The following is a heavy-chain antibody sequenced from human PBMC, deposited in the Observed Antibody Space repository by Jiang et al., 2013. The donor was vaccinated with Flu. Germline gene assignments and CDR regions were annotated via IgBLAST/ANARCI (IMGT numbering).Heavy chain of an antibody. CDR3: AAAGSTTTGALHY. CDR2: FDPEDDDT. J-gene: IGHJ4*02. CDR1: ELS. Sequence: ELSMHWVRQAPGKGLEWIGGFDPEDDDTIYAQRFQGRVTMTEDRSTDTAYMELTSLGFEDTAVYYCAAAGSTTTGALHYWGQGTLLTVSS. V-gene: IGHV1-24*01. D-gene: IGHD1-1*01.